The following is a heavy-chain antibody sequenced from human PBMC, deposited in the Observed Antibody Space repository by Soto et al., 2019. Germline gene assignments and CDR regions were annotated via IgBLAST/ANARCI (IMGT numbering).Heavy chain of an antibody. D-gene: IGHD6-13*01. CDR1: GGSISSYY. CDR3: ARGDSSSWPPGDYYYYYMDV. CDR2: IYYSGST. V-gene: IGHV4-59*01. J-gene: IGHJ6*03. Sequence: SETLSLTCTVSGGSISSYYWSWIRQPPGKGLEWIGYIYYSGSTNYNPSLKSRVTISVDTSKNQFSLKLSSVTAADTAVYYCARGDSSSWPPGDYYYYYMDVXGKGTTVTVSS.